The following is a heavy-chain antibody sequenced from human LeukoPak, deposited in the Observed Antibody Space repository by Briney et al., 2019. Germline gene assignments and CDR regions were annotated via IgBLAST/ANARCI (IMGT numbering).Heavy chain of an antibody. V-gene: IGHV4-30-4*01. CDR2: IYNSGST. Sequence: SQTLSLTCTVSGGSISSGEHYWSWIRQAPGKGLEWIGHIYNSGSTHYNPSLKSRVTISSDTPKNQFSLKLSSVTAADTAVYYCARGKGYSYGIDYWGQGTLVTVSS. CDR3: ARGKGYSYGIDY. D-gene: IGHD5-18*01. J-gene: IGHJ4*02. CDR1: GGSISSGEHY.